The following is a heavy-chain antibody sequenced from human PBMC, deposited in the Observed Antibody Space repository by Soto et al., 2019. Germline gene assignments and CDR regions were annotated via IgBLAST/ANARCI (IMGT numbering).Heavy chain of an antibody. J-gene: IGHJ3*02. CDR3: TTRYCTNGVCYRVAFDI. D-gene: IGHD2-8*01. V-gene: IGHV1-24*01. Sequence: ASVKVSCKVSGYTLTELSMHWVRQAPGKGLEWMGGFDPEDGETIYAQKFQGRVTMTEETSTDTAYMELSSLRSEDTAVYYCTTRYCTNGVCYRVAFDIWGQGTMVTVSS. CDR2: FDPEDGET. CDR1: GYTLTELS.